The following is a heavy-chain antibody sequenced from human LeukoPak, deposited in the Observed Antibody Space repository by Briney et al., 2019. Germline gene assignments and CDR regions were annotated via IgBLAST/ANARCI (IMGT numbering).Heavy chain of an antibody. CDR2: IGASGRST. CDR1: GFTFSSYW. J-gene: IGHJ4*02. CDR3: AKEVPGSFDY. D-gene: IGHD4/OR15-4a*01. V-gene: IGHV3-23*01. Sequence: GGSLRLSCAASGFTFSSYWMNWVRQAPGKGLEWVSAIGASGRSTYYADSVKGRFTISRDNSRNTLYLQMNSLRAEDTAVYYCAKEVPGSFDYWGQGTLVTVSS.